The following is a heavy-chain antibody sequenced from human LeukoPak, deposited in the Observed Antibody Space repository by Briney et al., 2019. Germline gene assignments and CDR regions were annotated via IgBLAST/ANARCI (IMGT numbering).Heavy chain of an antibody. CDR1: GFTFGDYA. D-gene: IGHD3-22*01. CDR3: TREAKERYYYDSSGYRRYAFDI. CDR2: IRSKAYGGTT. V-gene: IGHV3-49*03. Sequence: GRSLRLSCTASGFTFGDYAMSWFRQAPGKGLEWVGFIRSKAYGGTTEYAASVKGRFTISRDDSKSIAYLQMNSLKTEDTAVYYCTREAKERYYYDSSGYRRYAFDIWGQGTMVTVSS. J-gene: IGHJ3*02.